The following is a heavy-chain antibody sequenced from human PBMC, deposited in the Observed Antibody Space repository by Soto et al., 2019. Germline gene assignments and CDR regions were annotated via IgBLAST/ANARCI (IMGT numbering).Heavy chain of an antibody. Sequence: QVQLQQWGAGLLKPSETLSLTCAVYGGSFSDYYWNWIRQPPGKGLEWIGEVNYLGNTNYSPSLLGRVNISIDTSKNQLSLELTSVTAAYTAVYYCARRRNLDVWGQGTTVTVSS. CDR2: VNYLGNT. CDR1: GGSFSDYY. J-gene: IGHJ6*02. D-gene: IGHD1-1*01. CDR3: ARRRNLDV. V-gene: IGHV4-34*02.